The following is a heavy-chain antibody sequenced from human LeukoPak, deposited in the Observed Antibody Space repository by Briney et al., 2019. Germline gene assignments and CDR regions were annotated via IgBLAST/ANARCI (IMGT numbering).Heavy chain of an antibody. V-gene: IGHV3-74*01. CDR2: LNSDGGGG. CDR3: ARSSYPLHFDY. CDR1: GFSFSSYW. J-gene: IGHJ4*02. Sequence: PGGSLRLSCAASGFSFSSYWMHWVRQAPGRGLVWVSRLNSDGGGGTYADFVKGRFTISRDNAKNTLYLQMNSLSAEDTAVYFRARSSYPLHFDYWGQGTLVTVSS.